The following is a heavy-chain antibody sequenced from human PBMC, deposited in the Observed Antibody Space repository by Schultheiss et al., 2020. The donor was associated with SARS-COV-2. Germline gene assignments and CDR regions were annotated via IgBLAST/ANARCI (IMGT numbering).Heavy chain of an antibody. V-gene: IGHV3-23*01. CDR3: ARGGDGSGSYYYYYGMDV. CDR1: GFTFSSYA. Sequence: GESLKISCAASGFTFSSYAMSWVRQAPGKGLEWVSAISGSGGSTYYADSVKGRFTISRDNAKNSLYLQMNSLRAEDTAVYYCARGGDGSGSYYYYYGMDVWGQGTTVTVSS. D-gene: IGHD3-10*01. J-gene: IGHJ6*02. CDR2: ISGSGGST.